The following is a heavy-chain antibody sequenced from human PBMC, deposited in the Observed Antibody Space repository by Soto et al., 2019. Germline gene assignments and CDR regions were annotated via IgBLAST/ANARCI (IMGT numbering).Heavy chain of an antibody. CDR2: IYPGDSDT. Sequence: GDALKISGKRSVYNCIGYWVGWVRKMPGKGLEWMGIIYPGDSDTRYSPSFQGQVTISADKSISTAYLQWSSLKASDTAMYYCARYSGSWEELAPGNWFDPWGQGTLVTVSS. J-gene: IGHJ5*02. CDR1: VYNCIGYW. V-gene: IGHV5-51*01. CDR3: ARYSGSWEELAPGNWFDP. D-gene: IGHD6-13*01.